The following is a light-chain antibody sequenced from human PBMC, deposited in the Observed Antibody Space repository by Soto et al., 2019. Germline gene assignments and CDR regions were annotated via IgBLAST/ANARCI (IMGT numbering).Light chain of an antibody. J-gene: IGLJ2*01. CDR2: EVY. V-gene: IGLV2-14*01. CDR3: SSYTSRNTLL. CDR1: SSGGYNF. Sequence: QSALTQPASVSGSPGQSVTISCTGISSGGYNFVSWYQRHPGKAPKLMIYEVYNRPSGISDRFSGSRSGNTASLTISGLQPEDEADYYCSSYTSRNTLLFGGGTKLTVL.